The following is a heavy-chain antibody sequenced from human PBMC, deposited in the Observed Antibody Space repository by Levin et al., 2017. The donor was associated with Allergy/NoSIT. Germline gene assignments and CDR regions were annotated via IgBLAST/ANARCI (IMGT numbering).Heavy chain of an antibody. J-gene: IGHJ4*01. CDR2: IYSSGSA. CDR1: GGSISSGSYY. CDR3: AIPEVGSEH. Sequence: SQTLSLTCKVSGGSISSGSYYWSWIRQPAAKGLEWIGRIYSSGSANYNPSLKSRVTISVDTSKNQFSPKLSSVTAADTAVYYCAIPEVGSEHWGQGTLVTVSS. D-gene: IGHD1-14*01. V-gene: IGHV4-61*02.